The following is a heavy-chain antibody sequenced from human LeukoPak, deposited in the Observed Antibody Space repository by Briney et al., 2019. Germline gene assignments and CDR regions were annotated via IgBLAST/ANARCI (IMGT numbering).Heavy chain of an antibody. CDR3: ARDFPTVTTSYFDY. D-gene: IGHD4-11*01. CDR1: GFTFSSYE. V-gene: IGHV3-48*03. Sequence: GGSLRLSCAASGFTFSSYEMNWVRQAPGKGLEWVSYISSSGSTIYYADSVKGRFTISRDNAKNSLCLQMNSLRAEDTAVYYCARDFPTVTTSYFDYWGQGTLVTVSS. J-gene: IGHJ4*02. CDR2: ISSSGSTI.